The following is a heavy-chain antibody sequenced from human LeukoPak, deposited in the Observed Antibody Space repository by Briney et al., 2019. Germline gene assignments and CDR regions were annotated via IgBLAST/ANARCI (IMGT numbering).Heavy chain of an antibody. CDR2: IIPIFGTA. D-gene: IGHD3-10*01. V-gene: IGHV1-69*05. Sequence: SVKVSCKTSGYNFTTHGISWVRQAPGQGLEWMGGIIPIFGTANYAQKFQGRVTITTDESTSTAYMELSSLRSEDTAVYYCARGPARRGGANWGQGTLVTVSS. CDR3: ARGPARRGGAN. J-gene: IGHJ4*02. CDR1: GYNFTTHG.